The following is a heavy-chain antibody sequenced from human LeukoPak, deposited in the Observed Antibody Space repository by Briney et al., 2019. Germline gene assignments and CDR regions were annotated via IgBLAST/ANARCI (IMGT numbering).Heavy chain of an antibody. CDR1: GFTFSSYG. D-gene: IGHD2-2*01. CDR3: AKGGCSSTSCYPYYYYYYMDV. V-gene: IGHV3-30*02. Sequence: GGSLRLSCAASGFTFSSYGMHWVRQAPGKGLEGVAFIRYDGSNKYYADSVKGRFTISRDNSKNTLYLQMNSLRAEDTAVYYCAKGGCSSTSCYPYYYYYYMDVWGKGTTVSVSS. CDR2: IRYDGSNK. J-gene: IGHJ6*03.